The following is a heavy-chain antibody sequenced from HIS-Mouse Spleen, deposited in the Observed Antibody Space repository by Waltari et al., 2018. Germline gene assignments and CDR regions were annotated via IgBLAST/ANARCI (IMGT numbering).Heavy chain of an antibody. D-gene: IGHD1-26*01. CDR3: ARDERGAGRKNAFDI. J-gene: IGHJ3*02. V-gene: IGHV4-39*07. CDR2: IYYSGST. Sequence: QLQLQESGPGLVKPSETLSLTCPVSGGSISSSSYYWGWIRQPPGKGLEWIGSIYYSGSTYYNPSLKSRVTISVDTSKNQFSLKLSSVTAADTAVYYCARDERGAGRKNAFDIWGQGTMVTVSS. CDR1: GGSISSSSYY.